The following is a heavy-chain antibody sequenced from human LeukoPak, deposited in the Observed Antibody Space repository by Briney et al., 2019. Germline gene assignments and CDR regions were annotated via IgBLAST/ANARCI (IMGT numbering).Heavy chain of an antibody. D-gene: IGHD3-10*01. Sequence: GRSLRLSCAASGFTFDDYAMHWVRQAPGKGLEWVSVISWNSGSIGYADSVKGRFTISRDDAKNSLYLQMNSLRAEDTALYYCAKATNLWFGELGFDYWGQGTLVTVSS. V-gene: IGHV3-9*01. J-gene: IGHJ4*02. CDR3: AKATNLWFGELGFDY. CDR2: ISWNSGSI. CDR1: GFTFDDYA.